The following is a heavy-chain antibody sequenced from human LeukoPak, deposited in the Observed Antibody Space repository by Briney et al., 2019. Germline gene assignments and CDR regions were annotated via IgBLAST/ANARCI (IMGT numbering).Heavy chain of an antibody. Sequence: GGSLRLSCAASGFTFSSYGMHWVRQAPGKGLEWVAFIRYDGSNKYYADSVKGRFTISRDNSKNTLYLQMNSLRAEDTAVYYCAKICYFDWLLSAWGQGTLVTVSS. V-gene: IGHV3-30*02. CDR2: IRYDGSNK. CDR1: GFTFSSYG. J-gene: IGHJ5*02. CDR3: AKICYFDWLLSA. D-gene: IGHD3-9*01.